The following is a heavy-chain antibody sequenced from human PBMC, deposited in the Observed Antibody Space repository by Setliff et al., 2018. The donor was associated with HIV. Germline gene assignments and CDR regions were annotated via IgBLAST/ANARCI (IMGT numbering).Heavy chain of an antibody. CDR3: GKDMGNWRGVDY. CDR1: GLTLSNSA. CDR2: IQSGGII. Sequence: PGGSLRLSCAASGLTLSNSAMTWVRQKPWRGLEWVSLIQSGGIIYYADSVKGRFTISRDNSNNTLSLQMSSLRAEDTALYYCGKDMGNWRGVDYWGQGTLVTVSS. D-gene: IGHD1-20*01. J-gene: IGHJ4*02. V-gene: IGHV3-23*01.